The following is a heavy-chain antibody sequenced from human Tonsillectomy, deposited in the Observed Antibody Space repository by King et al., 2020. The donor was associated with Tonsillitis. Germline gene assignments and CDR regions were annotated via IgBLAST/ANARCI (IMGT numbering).Heavy chain of an antibody. D-gene: IGHD3-10*01. V-gene: IGHV4-59*01. CDR3: ARDFASGSYWGLDY. Sequence: QLQESGPGLVKPSETLSLTCSVSGGSMRNYYWSWIRQPPGKGLEWIGYIYYDGNTAYNPSLMSRVTLSVDTSKNQFSLNLRSVTAADTAVYFCARDFASGSYWGLDYWGQGTLVTVSS. J-gene: IGHJ4*02. CDR2: IYYDGNT. CDR1: GGSMRNYY.